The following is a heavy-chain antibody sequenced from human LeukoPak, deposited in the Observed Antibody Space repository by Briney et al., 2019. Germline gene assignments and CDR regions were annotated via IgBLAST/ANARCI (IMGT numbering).Heavy chain of an antibody. Sequence: KSSETLSLTCTVSGYSISSGYYWGWIRQPPGKGLEWIGSIYHSGSTYYNPSLKSRVTISVDTSKNQFSLKLSSVTAADTAVYYCARQMYDAFDIWGQGTMVTVSS. J-gene: IGHJ3*02. CDR2: IYHSGST. V-gene: IGHV4-38-2*02. D-gene: IGHD5-24*01. CDR1: GYSISSGYY. CDR3: ARQMYDAFDI.